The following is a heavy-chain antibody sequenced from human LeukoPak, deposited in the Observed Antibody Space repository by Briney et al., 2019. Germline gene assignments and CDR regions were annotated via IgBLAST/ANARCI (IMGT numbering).Heavy chain of an antibody. J-gene: IGHJ4*02. V-gene: IGHV3-30*18. Sequence: ARSLRLSCAASGFTFSSYGMHWVRQAPGKGLEWVAVISYDGSNKYYADSVKGRFTISRDNSKNTLYLQMNSLRAEDTAVYYCAKDQCGGDCYYFDYWGQGTLVTVSS. CDR2: ISYDGSNK. CDR3: AKDQCGGDCYYFDY. CDR1: GFTFSSYG. D-gene: IGHD2-21*02.